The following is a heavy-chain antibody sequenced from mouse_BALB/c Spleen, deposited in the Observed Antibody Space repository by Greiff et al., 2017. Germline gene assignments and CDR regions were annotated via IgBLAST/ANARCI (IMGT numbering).Heavy chain of an antibody. J-gene: IGHJ2*01. CDR3: TSNGLLYYFDF. CDR2: ICPGSGST. Sequence: LQQPGSELVRPGASLKLSCTASGYTFTSYWMHWVKQRHGQGLEWIGYICPGSGSTNYDDKFKSKGTLTVDTSSSTAYMHLSSLTSEDSAVYSCTSNGLLYYFDFWGEGTTLTVSS. V-gene: IGHV1S22*01. CDR1: GYTFTSYW. D-gene: IGHD1-1*01.